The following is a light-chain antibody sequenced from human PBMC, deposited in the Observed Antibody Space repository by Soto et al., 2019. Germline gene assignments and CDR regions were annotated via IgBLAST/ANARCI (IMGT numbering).Light chain of an antibody. J-gene: IGKJ1*01. CDR1: QTISKW. V-gene: IGKV1-5*03. CDR2: KAS. Sequence: DIQVTQSPSTLSASVGDRVTITCRASQTISKWSAWYQQKPGKAPKLLIYKASGLESGVPSRFSGSGSETEFTLTISSLQPDDFATYHCQQYNSYPRTFGQGTKVEIK. CDR3: QQYNSYPRT.